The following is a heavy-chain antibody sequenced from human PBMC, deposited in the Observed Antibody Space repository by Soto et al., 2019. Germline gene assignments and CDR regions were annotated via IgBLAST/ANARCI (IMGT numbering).Heavy chain of an antibody. D-gene: IGHD2-2*02. Sequence: GGSLRLSCAASGFTFSSYGMHWVRQAPGKGLEWVAVIWYDGSNKYYADSVKGRFTISRDNSKNTLYLQMNSLRAEDTAVYYCARDAGSSLGYCSSTSCYNLDYWGQGTLVTVSS. V-gene: IGHV3-33*01. J-gene: IGHJ4*02. CDR1: GFTFSSYG. CDR2: IWYDGSNK. CDR3: ARDAGSSLGYCSSTSCYNLDY.